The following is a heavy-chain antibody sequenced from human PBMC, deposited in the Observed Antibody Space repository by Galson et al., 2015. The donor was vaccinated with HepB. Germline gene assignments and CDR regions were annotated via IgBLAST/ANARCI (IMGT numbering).Heavy chain of an antibody. D-gene: IGHD3-10*01. CDR1: GFTFTNYA. J-gene: IGHJ5*02. Sequence: SLRLSCAASGFTFTNYAMQWVRQAPGKGSEWVSYISWNSGAIYYADSVTGRFTISRDNAENSLFLQMNSLRDDDTAVYYCARDRGGQSGWLDPWGQGTLVTVSS. V-gene: IGHV3-48*02. CDR3: ARDRGGQSGWLDP. CDR2: ISWNSGAI.